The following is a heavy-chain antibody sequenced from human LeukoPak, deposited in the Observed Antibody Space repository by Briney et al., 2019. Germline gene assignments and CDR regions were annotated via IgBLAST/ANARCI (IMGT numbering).Heavy chain of an antibody. CDR1: GDSISSSNYF. D-gene: IGHD6-25*01. V-gene: IGHV4-39*01. J-gene: IGHJ6*02. CDR3: ARQLYSSATV. Sequence: SETLSLTCTVSGDSISSSNYFWGWIRQPPGKSLEWVGNIYHSWNTFYNPSLKSRVTISADTSKNQFSLKLTFVTVADTAVYYCARQLYSSATVWGQGTTVIISS. CDR2: IYHSWNT.